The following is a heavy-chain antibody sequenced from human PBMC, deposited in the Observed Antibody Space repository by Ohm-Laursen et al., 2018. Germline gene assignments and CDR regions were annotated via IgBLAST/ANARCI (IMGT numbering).Heavy chain of an antibody. Sequence: SETLSLTCTVSGGSVSSGSYYWSWIRQPPGKGLEWIGYIYYSGSTNYNPSLKSRVTISVDTSKNQFSLKLSSVTAADTAVYYCARGYLVAPYYYYGMDVWGQGTTVTVSS. D-gene: IGHD2-15*01. J-gene: IGHJ6*02. CDR3: ARGYLVAPYYYYGMDV. CDR2: IYYSGST. V-gene: IGHV4-61*01. CDR1: GGSVSSGSYY.